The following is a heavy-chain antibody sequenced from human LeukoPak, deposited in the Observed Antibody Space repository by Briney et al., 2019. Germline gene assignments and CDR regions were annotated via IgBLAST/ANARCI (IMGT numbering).Heavy chain of an antibody. CDR1: GFTFDDYG. CDR2: INWNGGST. J-gene: IGHJ4*02. V-gene: IGHV3-20*04. D-gene: IGHD3-10*01. Sequence: GGSLRLSCAASGFTFDDYGMSWVRQAPGKGLEWVSGINWNGGSTGYADSVKGRFTISRDNAKNSLYLQMNSLRAEDTALYYCARDTYGSGSYYNAPLDYWGQGTLVTVSS. CDR3: ARDTYGSGSYYNAPLDY.